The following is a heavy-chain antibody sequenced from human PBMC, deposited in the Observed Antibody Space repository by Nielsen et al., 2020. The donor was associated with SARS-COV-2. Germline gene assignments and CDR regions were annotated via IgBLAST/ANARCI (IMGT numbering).Heavy chain of an antibody. CDR2: ISGSGGST. CDR1: GFTFSSYA. V-gene: IGHV3-23*01. Sequence: GESLKISCAASGFTFSSYAMSWVRQAPGKGLEWVSAISGSGGSTYYADSVKGRFSISRDNSKNMLYLQMNSLRAEDTALYYCAKEGNSGSAYDHWGQGTLVTVSS. D-gene: IGHD1-26*01. CDR3: AKEGNSGSAYDH. J-gene: IGHJ5*02.